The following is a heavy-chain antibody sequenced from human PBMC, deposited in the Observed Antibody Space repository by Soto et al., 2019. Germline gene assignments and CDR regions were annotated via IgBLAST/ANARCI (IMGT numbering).Heavy chain of an antibody. D-gene: IGHD2-15*01. CDR2: ISGSGGST. CDR3: AKDLGYCSGGSCYFSRYGYYYYGMDV. CDR1: GFTFSSYA. Sequence: GGSLRLSCAASGFTFSSYAMSWVRQAPGKGLEWVSAISGSGGSTYYADSVKGRFTISRDNSKNTLYLQMNSLRAEDTAVYYCAKDLGYCSGGSCYFSRYGYYYYGMDVWGQGTTVTVS. V-gene: IGHV3-23*01. J-gene: IGHJ6*02.